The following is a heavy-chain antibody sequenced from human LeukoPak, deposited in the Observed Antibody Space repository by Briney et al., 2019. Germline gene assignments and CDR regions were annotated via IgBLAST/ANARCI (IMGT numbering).Heavy chain of an antibody. CDR3: ARSHRVGATANRPYNWFDP. D-gene: IGHD1-26*01. CDR2: ICSSRSYI. J-gene: IGHJ5*02. Sequence: GGSLTLSCAASGFTFSSYSMNWVRQAPGKGLEWVSSICSSRSYIYYADSVKGRFTISRDNAKSSLYLQMNSLTAEDTAVYYCARSHRVGATANRPYNWFDPWGQGTLVTVSS. V-gene: IGHV3-21*01. CDR1: GFTFSSYS.